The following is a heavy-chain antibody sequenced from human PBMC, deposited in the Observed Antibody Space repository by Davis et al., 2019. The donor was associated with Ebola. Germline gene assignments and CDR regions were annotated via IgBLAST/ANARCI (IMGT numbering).Heavy chain of an antibody. J-gene: IGHJ4*02. CDR3: ARVFLLEWLSPFDY. Sequence: GESLKISCAASGFTFSSYAMHWVRQAPGKGLEWVAVISYDGSNKYYADPVKGRFTISRDNSKNTPYLQMNSLRAEDTAVYYCARVFLLEWLSPFDYWGQGTLVTVSS. D-gene: IGHD3-3*01. CDR2: ISYDGSNK. CDR1: GFTFSSYA. V-gene: IGHV3-30-3*01.